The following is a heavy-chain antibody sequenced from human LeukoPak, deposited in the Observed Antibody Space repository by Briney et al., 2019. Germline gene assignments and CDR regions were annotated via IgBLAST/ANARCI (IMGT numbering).Heavy chain of an antibody. CDR3: ARGRQGAKTRYFDL. D-gene: IGHD1-26*01. CDR1: GIIFSNYA. V-gene: IGHV3-64*01. Sequence: GVSLRLSCAASGIIFSNYAMHWVRQGPGKGLECISTISSDGGSTYYANSVKGRFTTSRDNSKNTLDLQMGSLRAEDMAVYYCARGRQGAKTRYFDLWGRGTRVTVS. CDR2: ISSDGGST. J-gene: IGHJ2*01.